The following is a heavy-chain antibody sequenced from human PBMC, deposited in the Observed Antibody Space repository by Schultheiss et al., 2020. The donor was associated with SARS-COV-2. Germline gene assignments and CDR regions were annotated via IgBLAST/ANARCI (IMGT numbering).Heavy chain of an antibody. CDR1: GFTFGDYA. Sequence: GGSLRLSCTASGFTFGDYAMSWVRQAPGKGLEWVSYISSSSSTIYYADSVKGRFTISRDNAKNSLYLQMNSLRAEDTAVYYCARSSVYDFWSGYYRGAFDIWGQGTMVTVSS. J-gene: IGHJ3*02. CDR3: ARSSVYDFWSGYYRGAFDI. CDR2: ISSSSSTI. D-gene: IGHD3-3*01. V-gene: IGHV3-48*01.